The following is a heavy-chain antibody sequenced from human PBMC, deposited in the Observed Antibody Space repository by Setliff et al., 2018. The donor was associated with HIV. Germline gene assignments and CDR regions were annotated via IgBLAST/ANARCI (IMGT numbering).Heavy chain of an antibody. D-gene: IGHD6-19*01. Sequence: SETLSLTCTVSGGSISSSSYYWGWIRQPPGKGLEWIGSIYYSGSTYYNPSLKSRVTISVDTSKNQFSLKLSSVTAADTAVYHCARHPETLSSGWFDYWGQGTLVTVSS. CDR1: GGSISSSSYY. V-gene: IGHV4-39*01. CDR2: IYYSGST. J-gene: IGHJ4*02. CDR3: ARHPETLSSGWFDY.